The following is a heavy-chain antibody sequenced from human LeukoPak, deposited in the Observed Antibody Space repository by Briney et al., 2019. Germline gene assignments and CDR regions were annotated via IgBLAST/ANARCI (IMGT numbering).Heavy chain of an antibody. Sequence: GESLKISCKGSGYSFTSYWIGWVRQMPGKGLEWMGIIYPGDSDTSYSPSFQGQVTISADKSISTAYLQWSSLKASDTAMYYCARSPLRTYCSGGSCYSYNWFDPWGQGTLVTVSS. CDR3: ARSPLRTYCSGGSCYSYNWFDP. D-gene: IGHD2-15*01. CDR1: GYSFTSYW. V-gene: IGHV5-51*01. CDR2: IYPGDSDT. J-gene: IGHJ5*02.